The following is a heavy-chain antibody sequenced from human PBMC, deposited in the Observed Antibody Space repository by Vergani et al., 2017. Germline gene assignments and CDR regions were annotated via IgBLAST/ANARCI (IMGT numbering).Heavy chain of an antibody. CDR1: GFTFGDYA. CDR3: TRDPRYYDWDDWFDP. J-gene: IGHJ5*02. CDR2: IRSKAYGGTT. Sequence: EVQLVESGGGLVQPGRSLRLSCTASGFTFGDYAMSWFRQAPGKGLEWVGFIRSKAYGGTTEYAASVKGRFTISRDDSKSIAYLQMNRLKTEDTAVYYCTRDPRYYDWDDWFDPWGQGTLVTVSS. V-gene: IGHV3-49*03. D-gene: IGHD3-9*01.